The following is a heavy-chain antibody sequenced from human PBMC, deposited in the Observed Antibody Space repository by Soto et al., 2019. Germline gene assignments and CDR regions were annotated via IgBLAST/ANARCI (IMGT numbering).Heavy chain of an antibody. CDR1: GFTFSSYG. CDR2: IWYDGSNK. D-gene: IGHD2-15*01. J-gene: IGHJ4*02. Sequence: QVQLVESGGGVVQPGRSLRLSCAASGFTFSSYGMHWVRQAPGKGLEWVAVIWYDGSNKYYADSVKGRLTISRDNSKNTLYLQMNTLRAEDTAVYYCARGPDIPDVAYCGQGTLVTVSS. CDR3: ARGPDIPDVAY. V-gene: IGHV3-33*01.